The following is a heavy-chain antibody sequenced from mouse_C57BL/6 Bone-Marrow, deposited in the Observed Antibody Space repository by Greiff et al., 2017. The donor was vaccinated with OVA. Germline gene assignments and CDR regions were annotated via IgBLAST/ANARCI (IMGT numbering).Heavy chain of an antibody. Sequence: EVQLQQSGPVLVKPGASVKMSCKASGYTFTDYYMNWVKQSHGKSLEWIGVINPYNGGTSYNQKFKGKATLTVDKSSSTAYMELNSLTYEDTAVYYRARWGNYGSRWMDYWGQGTSVTVSS. CDR2: INPYNGGT. J-gene: IGHJ4*01. V-gene: IGHV1-19*01. CDR1: GYTFTDYY. CDR3: ARWGNYGSRWMDY. D-gene: IGHD1-1*01.